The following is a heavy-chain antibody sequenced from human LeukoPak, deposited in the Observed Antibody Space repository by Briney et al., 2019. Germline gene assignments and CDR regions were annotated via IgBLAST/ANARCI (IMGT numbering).Heavy chain of an antibody. CDR1: GGSISTSSYF. CDR2: IYYSGST. D-gene: IGHD6-6*01. J-gene: IGHJ2*01. V-gene: IGHV4-39*07. CDR3: ARASHGWYFDL. Sequence: SETLSLTCSGSGGSISTSSYFWGWIRQPPGKGLEWIGSIYYSGSTYYNPSLKSRVTISVDTSKNQFSLKLSSVTAADTAVYYCARASHGWYFDLWGRGTLVTVSS.